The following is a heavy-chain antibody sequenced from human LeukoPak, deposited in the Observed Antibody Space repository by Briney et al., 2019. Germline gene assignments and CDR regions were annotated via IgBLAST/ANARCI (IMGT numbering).Heavy chain of an antibody. CDR2: TYYRSTWYN. V-gene: IGHV6-1*01. CDR3: ARRLTQYDCFDP. CDR1: GDSVSSNSVT. Sequence: SQTLSLTCAISGDSVSSNSVTWNWNRQSPSRGLEWLGRTYYRSTWYNDYAVSVRGRITVNPDTSKNQFSLHLNSVTPEDTAVYYCARRLTQYDCFDPWGQGILVTVSS. J-gene: IGHJ5*02. D-gene: IGHD2-2*01.